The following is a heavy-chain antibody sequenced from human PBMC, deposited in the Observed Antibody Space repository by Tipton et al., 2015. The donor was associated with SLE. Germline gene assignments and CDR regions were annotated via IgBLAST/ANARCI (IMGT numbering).Heavy chain of an antibody. V-gene: IGHV4-39*07. CDR3: ARGKKAGLRIFDY. D-gene: IGHD4-17*01. CDR1: GGSISSSSYY. J-gene: IGHJ4*02. CDR2: IYYSGSP. Sequence: TLSLTCTVSGGSISSSSYYWGWIRQPPGKGLEWIGSIYYSGSPYYNPSLKSRVTISIDTSKNQFSLKLSSVTAADTAVYYCARGKKAGLRIFDYWGQGTLVTVSS.